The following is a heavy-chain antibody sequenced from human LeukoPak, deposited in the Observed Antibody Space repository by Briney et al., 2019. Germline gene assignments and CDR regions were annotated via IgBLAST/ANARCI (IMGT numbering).Heavy chain of an antibody. Sequence: PGGSLRLSCAASGFTVSSNYMSWVRQAPGKGLEWVSIIYTGDNTFYADSVKGRFTISRDYSKNTQYLQMNSLRTEDTAVYHCARGSRLGVVERDAFDIWGQGTMVTVSS. CDR1: GFTVSSNY. V-gene: IGHV3-66*01. D-gene: IGHD3-3*01. J-gene: IGHJ3*02. CDR3: ARGSRLGVVERDAFDI. CDR2: IYTGDNT.